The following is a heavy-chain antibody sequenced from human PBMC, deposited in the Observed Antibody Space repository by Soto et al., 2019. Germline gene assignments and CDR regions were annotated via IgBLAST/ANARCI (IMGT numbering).Heavy chain of an antibody. J-gene: IGHJ4*02. Sequence: XETLSLTCAVYGWSFSGYYWSWIRQPPGKGLEWIGEINHSGSTNYNPSLKSRVTISVDTSKNQFSLKLSSVTAADTAVYYCAFSSGWRDFDYWGQGTLVTVSS. CDR3: AFSSGWRDFDY. CDR2: INHSGST. CDR1: GWSFSGYY. D-gene: IGHD6-19*01. V-gene: IGHV4-34*01.